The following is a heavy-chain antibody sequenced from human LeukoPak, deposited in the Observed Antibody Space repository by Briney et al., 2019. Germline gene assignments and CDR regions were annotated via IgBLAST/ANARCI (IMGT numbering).Heavy chain of an antibody. Sequence: GGSLRLSCAASGFTFSSCSMNWVRQAPGKGLGWGSSISSRSSYIYYADSVKGRFTISRDNAKNSLYLQMNSLRAADTAVYYCARGRKPLWFGPKGQYYFDYWGQGTLVTVSS. CDR2: ISSRSSYI. CDR3: ARGRKPLWFGPKGQYYFDY. D-gene: IGHD3-10*01. J-gene: IGHJ4*02. V-gene: IGHV3-21*01. CDR1: GFTFSSCS.